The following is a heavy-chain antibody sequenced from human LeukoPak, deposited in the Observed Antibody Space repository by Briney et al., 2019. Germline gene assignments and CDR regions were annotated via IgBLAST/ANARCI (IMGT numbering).Heavy chain of an antibody. CDR3: ARRSYYDSTGPLDY. V-gene: IGHV4-38-2*01. Sequence: SETLSLTCAVSGYSISSGYYWGWIRQPPGKGLEWIGSIYHSGSTYYNPSLKSRVTISVDTSKNQFSLKLSSVTAADTAVYYCARRSYYDSTGPLDYWGQGTLVTVSS. CDR1: GYSISSGYY. D-gene: IGHD3-22*01. J-gene: IGHJ4*02. CDR2: IYHSGST.